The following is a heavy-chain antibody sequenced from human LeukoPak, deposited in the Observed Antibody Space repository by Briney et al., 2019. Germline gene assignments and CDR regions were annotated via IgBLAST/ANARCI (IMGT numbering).Heavy chain of an antibody. Sequence: SETLSLTCTVSGGSISSGSYYGTWIRQPAGKGLEWIGRIYTTGSTNYNPSLKSRVTIPMDTSKNQFSLILSSVTAADTAVYYCARVNYSDSSGRPFDSWGQGTLVTVSS. J-gene: IGHJ4*02. CDR3: ARVNYSDSSGRPFDS. D-gene: IGHD3-22*01. CDR1: GGSISSGSYY. V-gene: IGHV4-61*02. CDR2: IYTTGST.